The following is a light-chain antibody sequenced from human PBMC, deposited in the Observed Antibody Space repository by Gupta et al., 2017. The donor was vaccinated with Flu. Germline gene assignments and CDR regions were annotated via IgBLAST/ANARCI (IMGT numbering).Light chain of an antibody. V-gene: IGKV3-20*01. CDR3: HQEKTPPCT. CDR1: ESIERNF. CDR2: GTS. Sequence: FLAQSPGTLSLSPGERVTLSCRAGESIERNFLVWYQQKPGQAPRLLIYGTSKRATGVPDRFSGGGSGTDFTLTINRLEPEDSGFCYCHQEKTPPCTFGQGTKVEIK. J-gene: IGKJ2*02.